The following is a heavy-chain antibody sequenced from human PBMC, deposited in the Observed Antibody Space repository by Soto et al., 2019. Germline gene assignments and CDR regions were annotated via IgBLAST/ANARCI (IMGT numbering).Heavy chain of an antibody. D-gene: IGHD5-18*01. CDR3: ARRRETTMAYDAYDL. V-gene: IGHV5-51*01. CDR1: GYSFSTYW. Sequence: GESVKISCKGSGYSFSTYWIAWVGQMPGKGLEWMGIIYPDDSDTRYSPSFQGQVSISADKSISTAYLQWGSLKASDTAMYYCARRRETTMAYDAYDLWGQGTMVTVSS. J-gene: IGHJ3*01. CDR2: IYPDDSDT.